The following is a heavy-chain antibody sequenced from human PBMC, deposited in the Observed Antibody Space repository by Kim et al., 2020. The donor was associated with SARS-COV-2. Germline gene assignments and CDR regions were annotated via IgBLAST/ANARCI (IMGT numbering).Heavy chain of an antibody. J-gene: IGHJ4*02. CDR3: ARGGIAVAGIYCFDY. V-gene: IGHV4-31*02. D-gene: IGHD6-19*01. Sequence: PSLKSRVSISVGTSKNQVSLKLSSVTAADTAVYYCARGGIAVAGIYCFDYWGQGTLVTVSS.